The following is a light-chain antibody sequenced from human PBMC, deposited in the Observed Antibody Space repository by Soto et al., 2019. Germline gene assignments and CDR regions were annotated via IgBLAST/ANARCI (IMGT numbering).Light chain of an antibody. J-gene: IGKJ1*01. CDR2: DTS. V-gene: IGKV3-15*01. CDR3: QEYIQWPPGM. Sequence: EIVLTQSPATLSLSPGERATLSCRASQSVTSYLAWYQQRPGQVPRLRIYDTSTRAPGISARFSGSGSGTEFTLTISSLQSEDFAVYYCQEYIQWPPGMFGPGTKVDIK. CDR1: QSVTSY.